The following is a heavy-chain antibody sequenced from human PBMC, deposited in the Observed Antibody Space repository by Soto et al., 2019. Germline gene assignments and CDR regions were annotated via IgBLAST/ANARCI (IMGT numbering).Heavy chain of an antibody. CDR2: IDPSDSQT. CDR1: GYSFAGYW. V-gene: IGHV5-10-1*01. D-gene: IGHD3-22*01. CDR3: ARQIYDSDTGPNFQYYFDS. J-gene: IGHJ4*02. Sequence: PXEFLKIWCKGAGYSFAGYWITWVRQNPGKGLEWMGRIDPSDSQTYYSPSFRGHVTISVTKSITTVFLQWSSLRASDTAMYYCARQIYDSDTGPNFQYYFDSWGQGTPVTVSS.